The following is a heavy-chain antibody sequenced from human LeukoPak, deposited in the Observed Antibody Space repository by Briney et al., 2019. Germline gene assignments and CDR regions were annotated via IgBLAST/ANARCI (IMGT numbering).Heavy chain of an antibody. V-gene: IGHV1-18*01. CDR2: ISTYNGNT. CDR3: ARGSRGAGGYGLGTDAFDI. D-gene: IGHD5-12*01. Sequence: ASVKVSCKASGYTFTTYDINWVRQAPGQGLEWMGWISTYNGNTNYAQNLQGRLTMTTDTSTSTAYMELSSLRSEDTAVYYCARGSRGAGGYGLGTDAFDIWGQGTMVTVSS. CDR1: GYTFTTYD. J-gene: IGHJ3*02.